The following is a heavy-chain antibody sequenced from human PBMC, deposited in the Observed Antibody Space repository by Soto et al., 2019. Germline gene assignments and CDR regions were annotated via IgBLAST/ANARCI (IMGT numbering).Heavy chain of an antibody. CDR2: INPNSGGT. CDR3: ARDRGSSGLFTVR. CDR1: GYPFTGYY. V-gene: IGHV1-2*02. J-gene: IGHJ4*02. Sequence: ASVKVSCKVSGYPFTGYYMHWVRQAPGQGLEWMGWINPNSGGTNSAQKFQGRVTMTREMSISTAYMELSSLRSDDTAVYYCARDRGSSGLFTVRWGQGTLVTVSS. D-gene: IGHD6-19*01.